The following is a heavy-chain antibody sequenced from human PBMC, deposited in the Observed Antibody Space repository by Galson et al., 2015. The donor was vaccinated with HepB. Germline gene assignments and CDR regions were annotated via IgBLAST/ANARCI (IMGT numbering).Heavy chain of an antibody. Sequence: PALVKPTQTLTLTCTFSGFSLSTSGMRVSWIRQPPGKALEWLARIDWDDDKFYSTSLKTRLTISKDTSKNQVVLTMTNMDPVDTATYYCARIGYYYGMDVWGQGTTVTVSS. V-gene: IGHV2-70*04. CDR3: ARIGYYYGMDV. CDR1: GFSLSTSGMR. CDR2: IDWDDDK. J-gene: IGHJ6*02.